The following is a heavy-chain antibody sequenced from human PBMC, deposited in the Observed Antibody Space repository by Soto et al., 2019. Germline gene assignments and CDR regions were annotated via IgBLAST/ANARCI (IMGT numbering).Heavy chain of an antibody. CDR3: AKVSAQLVHYFYFHYIDV. J-gene: IGHJ6*03. CDR2: ISYDGNNK. CDR1: GFTFSTYG. D-gene: IGHD6-6*01. V-gene: IGHV3-30*18. Sequence: QLQLVESGGGVVQPGRSLRLSCAASGFTFSTYGMHWVRQAPGKGLVWVAVISYDGNNKYYADAVKGRFTISRDNSKNTLYLQMNSLRPEDTAVDYCAKVSAQLVHYFYFHYIDVWGKGTTVTVSS.